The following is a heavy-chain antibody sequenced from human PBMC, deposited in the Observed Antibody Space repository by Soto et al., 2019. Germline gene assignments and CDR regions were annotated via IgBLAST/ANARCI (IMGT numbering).Heavy chain of an antibody. Sequence: GGSLRLSCAASGFTFSSYSMNWVRQAPGKGLEWVSYISSSSSTIYYADPVKGRFTISRDNAKNSLYLQMNSLRDEDTAVYYCARGSYYDSSGYYPPFDYWGQGTLVTVSS. CDR3: ARGSYYDSSGYYPPFDY. J-gene: IGHJ4*02. CDR1: GFTFSSYS. CDR2: ISSSSSTI. V-gene: IGHV3-48*02. D-gene: IGHD3-22*01.